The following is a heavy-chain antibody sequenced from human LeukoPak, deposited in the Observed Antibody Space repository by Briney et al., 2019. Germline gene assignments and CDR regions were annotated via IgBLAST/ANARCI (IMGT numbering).Heavy chain of an antibody. CDR3: ARDQYYDILTGRRNTYFDY. Sequence: SVKVSCKASGGTFSSYAISWVRQAPGQGLEWMGGIIPIFGTANYAQKFQGRVTITADKSTSTAYMELSSLRSEDTAVYYCARDQYYDILTGRRNTYFDYWGQGTLVTVSS. V-gene: IGHV1-69*06. CDR2: IIPIFGTA. J-gene: IGHJ4*02. D-gene: IGHD3-9*01. CDR1: GGTFSSYA.